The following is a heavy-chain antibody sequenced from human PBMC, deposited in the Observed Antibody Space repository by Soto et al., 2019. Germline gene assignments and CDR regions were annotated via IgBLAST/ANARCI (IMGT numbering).Heavy chain of an antibody. CDR3: ARRPEHEIGGGY. CDR2: IIPIFGTA. Sequence: QVQLVQSGAEVKKPGSSVKVSCKASGGTFSSYAISWVRQAPGQGLEWMGGIIPIFGTANYAQKFQGRVTITDDKSTSTAYMELSSLRSEDPTVYYCARRPEHEIGGGYWGHGYLVTVSS. V-gene: IGHV1-69*06. J-gene: IGHJ4*01. D-gene: IGHD3-16*01. CDR1: GGTFSSYA.